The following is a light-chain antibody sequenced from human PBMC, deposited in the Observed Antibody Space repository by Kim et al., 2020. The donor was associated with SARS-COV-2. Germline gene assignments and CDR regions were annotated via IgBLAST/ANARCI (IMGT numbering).Light chain of an antibody. CDR1: NIETKS. Sequence: SYELTQPPSVSVAPGKTAMIPCGGNNIETKSVHWYQKKPGQAPVLVVYFDSDRPSGIPERFSGSISGNTATLTISRVEAGDEADYYCQVWHSSSGHVVFGGGTKLTVL. CDR2: FDS. CDR3: QVWHSSSGHVV. J-gene: IGLJ2*01. V-gene: IGLV3-21*04.